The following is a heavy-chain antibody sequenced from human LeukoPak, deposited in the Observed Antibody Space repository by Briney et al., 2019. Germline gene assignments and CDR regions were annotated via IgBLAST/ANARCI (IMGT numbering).Heavy chain of an antibody. Sequence: PGGSLRLSCAASGFTFSSYGMHWVRQAPGKGLEWVAVIWYDGGNKYYADSVKGRFTISRDNSKNTLYLQMNSLRAEDTAVYYCARAAAGPYYYYGMDVWGQGTTVTVSS. V-gene: IGHV3-33*01. CDR2: IWYDGGNK. D-gene: IGHD6-13*01. CDR3: ARAAAGPYYYYGMDV. CDR1: GFTFSSYG. J-gene: IGHJ6*02.